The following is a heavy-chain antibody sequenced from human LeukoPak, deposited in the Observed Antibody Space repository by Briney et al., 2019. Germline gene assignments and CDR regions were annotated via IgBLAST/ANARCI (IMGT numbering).Heavy chain of an antibody. D-gene: IGHD1-1*01. V-gene: IGHV4-59*11. CDR3: ARLTRRSGNYFDY. J-gene: IGHJ4*02. Sequence: PSETLSLTCAVNGGSFSGHYGSWIRQPPGKGLEWIGYIYYGGNTNYNPSLQSRVTISVDTSKSQFSLKLSSVTAADTAVYYCARLTRRSGNYFDYWGQGTLVTVSS. CDR2: IYYGGNT. CDR1: GGSFSGHY.